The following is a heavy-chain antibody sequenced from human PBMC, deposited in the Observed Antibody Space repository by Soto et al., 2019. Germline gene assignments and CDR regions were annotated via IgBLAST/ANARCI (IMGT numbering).Heavy chain of an antibody. D-gene: IGHD1-26*01. J-gene: IGHJ4*02. V-gene: IGHV1-18*01. CDR3: ARGTGGSGSYYGFDY. CDR2: ISAYNGNT. Sequence: QVQLVQSGTEMKTPGASVKVSCKTSGFTFTSYGFNWVRQVPGQGFEWMGWISAYNGNTKFAQKYQGRLTMTTDTSTNTAYMELKSLRSDDTAVYFCARGTGGSGSYYGFDYWGQGTLVTVSS. CDR1: GFTFTSYG.